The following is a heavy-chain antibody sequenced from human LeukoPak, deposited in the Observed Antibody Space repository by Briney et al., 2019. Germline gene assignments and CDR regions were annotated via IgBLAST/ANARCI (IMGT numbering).Heavy chain of an antibody. CDR3: AAARGHYDDYDFDY. Sequence: TSVKVSCKSSGFTFTRTAVQWVGQARGQRLEWIGWIVVGSGNTNYAQKFQERVTITRDMSTSTAYMELSSLRSEDTAVYYCAAARGHYDDYDFDYWGQGTLVTVSS. CDR2: IVVGSGNT. D-gene: IGHD4-17*01. J-gene: IGHJ4*02. V-gene: IGHV1-58*01. CDR1: GFTFTRTA.